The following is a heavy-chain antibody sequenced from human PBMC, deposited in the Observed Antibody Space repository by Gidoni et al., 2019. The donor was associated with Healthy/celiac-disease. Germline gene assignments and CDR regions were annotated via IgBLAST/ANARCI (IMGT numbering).Heavy chain of an antibody. V-gene: IGHV3-49*05. Sequence: EVQLVESGGGLVKPGRSLRLSCTASGFTFGDYAMRWFRQAPGKGLEWVGFIRSKAYGGTTEYAASVKGRFTISRDDSKSIAYLQMNSLKTEDTAVYYCTRSLPYYDFWSGTWGQGTLVTVSS. J-gene: IGHJ5*02. CDR2: IRSKAYGGTT. CDR1: GFTFGDYA. D-gene: IGHD3-3*01. CDR3: TRSLPYYDFWSGT.